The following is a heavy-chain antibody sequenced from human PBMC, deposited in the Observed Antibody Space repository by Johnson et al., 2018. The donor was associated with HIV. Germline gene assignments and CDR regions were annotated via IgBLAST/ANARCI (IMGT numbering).Heavy chain of an antibody. CDR2: INWNGGSI. J-gene: IGHJ3*01. Sequence: MLLVESGGGLIQPGGSLRLSCAASGFTFDDYGMSWVRQAPGKGLEWVSGINWNGGSIGYADCVKGRFTISRDNSKNTVYLQMNSLRVEDTAVYYCASDGWELLGVAAFDVWGQGTLVTVSS. CDR3: ASDGWELLGVAAFDV. V-gene: IGHV3-20*04. CDR1: GFTFDDYG. D-gene: IGHD1-26*01.